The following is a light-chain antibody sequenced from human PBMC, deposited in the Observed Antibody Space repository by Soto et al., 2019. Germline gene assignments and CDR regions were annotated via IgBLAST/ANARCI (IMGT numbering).Light chain of an antibody. J-gene: IGLJ1*01. CDR3: SSYAGRATGV. CDR1: SNVIGAYNY. Sequence: QSVLTQPPSASGSPGQSVTVSCTGTSNVIGAYNYVSWYQQHPGKAPKLIIYEVFRRPSGVPDRFSASKSGNTASLTVSALQPGDEADYYCSSYAGRATGVFGTGTKVTVL. CDR2: EVF. V-gene: IGLV2-8*01.